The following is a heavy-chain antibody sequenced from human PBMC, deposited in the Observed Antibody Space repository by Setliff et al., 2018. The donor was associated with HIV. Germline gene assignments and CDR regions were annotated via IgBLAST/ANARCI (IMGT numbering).Heavy chain of an antibody. CDR2: IYPADSDT. Sequence: GESLKISCKGSGHIFTSYWIAWVRQMPGKGLEWMGIIYPADSDTRYSPSFQGQVTISADKSISTAFLQWNSLRASDTAMYYCARLPGTWLQSLWERAPYYFDYWGPGTLVTVSS. CDR3: ARLPGTWLQSLWERAPYYFDY. J-gene: IGHJ4*02. CDR1: GHIFTSYW. D-gene: IGHD5-12*01. V-gene: IGHV5-51*01.